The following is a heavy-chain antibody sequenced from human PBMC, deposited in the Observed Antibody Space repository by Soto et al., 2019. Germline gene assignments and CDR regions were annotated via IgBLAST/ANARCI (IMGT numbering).Heavy chain of an antibody. CDR1: GFTFDDYA. CDR3: AKDKGRGYSYDFDY. CDR2: ISWNSGSI. Sequence: PGGSLRLSCAASGFTFDDYAMHWVRQAPGKGLEWVSGISWNSGSIGYADSVKGRFTISRDNAKNSLYLQMNSLRAEDTALYYCAKDKGRGYSYDFDYWGQGTMVTVYS. V-gene: IGHV3-9*01. J-gene: IGHJ4*02. D-gene: IGHD5-18*01.